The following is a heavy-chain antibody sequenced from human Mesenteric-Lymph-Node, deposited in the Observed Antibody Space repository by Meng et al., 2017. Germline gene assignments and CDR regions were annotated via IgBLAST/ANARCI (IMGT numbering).Heavy chain of an antibody. Sequence: EVQLVESGGGLVKPGGSLRLSCAASGFTFSSYSMNWVRQAPGKGLEWVSYISSNSYYIYYADSVKGRFNISRDNAKNSVYLQMNSLRAEETAVYYCAEGSGSYAVAYWGQGTLVTVSS. V-gene: IGHV3-21*01. D-gene: IGHD1-26*01. J-gene: IGHJ4*02. CDR1: GFTFSSYS. CDR3: AEGSGSYAVAY. CDR2: ISSNSYYI.